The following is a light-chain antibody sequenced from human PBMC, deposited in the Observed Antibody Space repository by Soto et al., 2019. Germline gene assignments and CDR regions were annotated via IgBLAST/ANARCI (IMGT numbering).Light chain of an antibody. CDR1: QSVSNNY. CDR2: GSS. V-gene: IGKV3-20*01. J-gene: IGKJ2*01. CDR3: QQYGSSPPYT. Sequence: EVVLTQSPGTLSLSPGERATLSCRASQSVSNNYFAWYQQKPGQAPRLLIFGSSDRATGIPDRFSGSGSGTDLTLTISRLEPEYFAVYYCQQYGSSPPYTFGQGTKLEIK.